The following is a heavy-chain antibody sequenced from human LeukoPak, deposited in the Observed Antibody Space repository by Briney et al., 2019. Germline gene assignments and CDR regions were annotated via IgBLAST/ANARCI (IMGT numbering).Heavy chain of an antibody. CDR3: ARALPDYDILTGYYMGSAFDI. CDR2: FYTTGST. Sequence: PSETLSLTCTVSGGSISSYYWSWIRQPARKGLEWIGRFYTTGSTNYNPSLKSRVTMSVDTSKNQFSLKLSSVTAADTAVYYCARALPDYDILTGYYMGSAFDIWGQGTLVTVSS. J-gene: IGHJ4*02. V-gene: IGHV4-4*07. D-gene: IGHD3-9*01. CDR1: GGSISSYY.